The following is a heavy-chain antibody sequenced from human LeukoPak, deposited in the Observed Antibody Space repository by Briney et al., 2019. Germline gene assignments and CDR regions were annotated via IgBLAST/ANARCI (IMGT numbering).Heavy chain of an antibody. CDR3: ARGKKSGSYSSWFDP. J-gene: IGHJ5*02. Sequence: SETLSLTCAVYGGSFSGYYWSWIRQPPGKGLEWIGEINHSGSTNYNPSLKSRVTISVDTSKNQFSQKLSSVTAADTAVYYCARGKKSGSYSSWFDPWGQGTLVTVSS. V-gene: IGHV4-34*01. CDR1: GGSFSGYY. D-gene: IGHD3-10*01. CDR2: INHSGST.